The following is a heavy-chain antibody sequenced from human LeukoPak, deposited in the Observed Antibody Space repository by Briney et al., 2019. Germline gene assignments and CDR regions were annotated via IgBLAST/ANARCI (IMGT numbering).Heavy chain of an antibody. J-gene: IGHJ3*02. V-gene: IGHV4-59*01. CDR3: ARDALYCSSTSCPKSDAFDI. CDR2: IYYSGST. CDR1: GGSISSYY. Sequence: SETLSLTCTVSGGSISSYYWSWIRQPPGKGLEWIGYIYYSGSTNYNPSLKSRVTISVDTSKNQFSLKLSSVTAADTAVYYCARDALYCSSTSCPKSDAFDIWGQGTMVTVSS. D-gene: IGHD2-2*01.